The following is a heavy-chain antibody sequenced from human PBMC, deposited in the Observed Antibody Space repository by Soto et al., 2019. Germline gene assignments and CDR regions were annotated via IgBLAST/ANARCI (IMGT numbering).Heavy chain of an antibody. CDR2: IYYSGST. CDR3: ASSITMVRGVINSVDY. J-gene: IGHJ4*02. Sequence: QVQLQESGPGLVKPSQTLSLTCTVSGGSISSGDYYWSWIRQPPGKGLEWIGYIYYSGSTYYNPSLKSRVTISVDTSKNQFSLKLSSVTAADTAVYYCASSITMVRGVINSVDYWGQGTLVTVSS. D-gene: IGHD3-10*01. CDR1: GGSISSGDYY. V-gene: IGHV4-30-4*01.